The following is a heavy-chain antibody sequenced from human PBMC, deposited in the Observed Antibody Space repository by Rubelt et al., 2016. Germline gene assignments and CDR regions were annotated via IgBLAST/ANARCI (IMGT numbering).Heavy chain of an antibody. V-gene: IGHV3-23*01. CDR1: GFTFSRYA. CDR2: ISGSGGST. CDR3: AKDRVGSWFSLDY. Sequence: SRGGLVQPGGSLRVSCAASGFTFSRYAMNWVRQAPGKGLEWVAAISGSGGSTFYADSVKGRFTISRDNSKNTLYLQMNSLRAEDTAGYYCAKDRVGSWFSLDYWGQGTLVTVST. D-gene: IGHD6-13*01. J-gene: IGHJ4*02.